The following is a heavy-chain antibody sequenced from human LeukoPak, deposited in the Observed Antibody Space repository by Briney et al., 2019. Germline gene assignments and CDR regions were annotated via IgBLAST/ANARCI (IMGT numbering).Heavy chain of an antibody. CDR2: ITRNSKIV. J-gene: IGHJ4*02. CDR3: TRESSYDDVLSID. Sequence: GGSLRLSCVVSGFTFDDYAMHWVRQAPGKGLEWVAGITRNSKIVGYADSVKGRFTISRDSAKNSLYLQMNSLRSEDTALYYCTRESSYDDVLSIDWSQGTQVTVSS. V-gene: IGHV3-9*01. D-gene: IGHD3-22*01. CDR1: GFTFDDYA.